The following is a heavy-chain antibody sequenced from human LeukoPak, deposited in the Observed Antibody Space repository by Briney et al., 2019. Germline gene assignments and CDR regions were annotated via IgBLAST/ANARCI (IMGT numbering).Heavy chain of an antibody. D-gene: IGHD1-26*01. CDR2: ISYDGSNK. J-gene: IGHJ6*02. CDR1: GFTFSSYA. V-gene: IGHV3-30-3*01. CDR3: ARQSKGGFLYYYYGMDV. Sequence: PGRSLRLSCAASGFTFSSYAMHWVRQAPGKGLEWVAVISYDGSNKYYADSVKGRFTISRDNSKNTLYPQMNSLRAEDTAVYYCARQSKGGFLYYYYGMDVWGQGTTVTVSS.